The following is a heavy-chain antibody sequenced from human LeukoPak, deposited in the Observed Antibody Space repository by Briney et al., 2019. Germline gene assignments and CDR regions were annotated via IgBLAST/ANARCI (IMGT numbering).Heavy chain of an antibody. V-gene: IGHV3-48*04. Sequence: GGSLRLSCAPSGFTFSSYAMSWVRQAPGKGLEWISYITASSTTIYYADSVKGRFTISRDNAKNSLYLQMNGLRGEDTAVYYCAKGPGARGHFNWFDPWGQGTLVTVSS. J-gene: IGHJ5*02. CDR2: ITASSTTI. CDR3: AKGPGARGHFNWFDP. CDR1: GFTFSSYA. D-gene: IGHD5-12*01.